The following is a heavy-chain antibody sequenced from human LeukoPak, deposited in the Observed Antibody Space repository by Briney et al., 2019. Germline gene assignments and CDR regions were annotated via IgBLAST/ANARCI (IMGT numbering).Heavy chain of an antibody. D-gene: IGHD3-22*01. Sequence: SETLSLTCAVSGGSISSSNWWSWVRQPPGKGLEWIGEIYHSGSTNHNPSLKSRVTISVDKSKNHFSLKLSSLTAADTAVYYXXXXXYYYDSSGYYWGPFDYWGQGTLVTVSS. CDR2: IYHSGST. CDR1: GGSISSSNW. J-gene: IGHJ4*02. CDR3: XXXXYYYDSSGYYWGPFDY. V-gene: IGHV4-4*02.